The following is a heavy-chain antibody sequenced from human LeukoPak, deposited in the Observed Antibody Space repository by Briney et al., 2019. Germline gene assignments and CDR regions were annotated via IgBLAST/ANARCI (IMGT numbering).Heavy chain of an antibody. CDR1: GFTFSSYA. V-gene: IGHV3-64*01. CDR2: ISSNGGST. Sequence: GGSLRLSCAASGFTFSSYAMHWVRQAPGKGLEYVSAISSNGGSTYYANSVKGRFTISRDNSKNTLYLQMGSLRAEDMAVYYCARLAHDFWSGYSDHDAFDIWGQGTMVTVSS. D-gene: IGHD3-3*01. CDR3: ARLAHDFWSGYSDHDAFDI. J-gene: IGHJ3*02.